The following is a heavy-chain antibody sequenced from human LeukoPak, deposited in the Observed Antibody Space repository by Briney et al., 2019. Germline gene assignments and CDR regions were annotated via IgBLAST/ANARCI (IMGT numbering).Heavy chain of an antibody. Sequence: SETLSLTCIVSGDSISNFYWSWIRQPPGRGLEWIGRIYSSGSTNFNPSLKSRVTMSVDTSKNQFSLKLTSVTAADTAVYYCSRENGAFSPFGYWGQGILVTV. CDR3: SRENGAFSPFGY. D-gene: IGHD2-8*01. CDR1: GDSISNFY. CDR2: IYSSGST. J-gene: IGHJ4*02. V-gene: IGHV4-4*07.